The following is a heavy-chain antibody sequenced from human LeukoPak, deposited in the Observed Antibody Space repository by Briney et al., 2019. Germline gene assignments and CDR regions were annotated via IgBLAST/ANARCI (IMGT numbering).Heavy chain of an antibody. CDR1: GSPFTTYW. CDR2: IYPDDSDT. CDR3: ARLGGDTYYFGSASYPNWYFDL. V-gene: IGHV5-51*01. J-gene: IGHJ2*01. D-gene: IGHD3-10*01. Sequence: GASLQISCQASGSPFTTYWIGWVRKLPGKGLECMGIIYPDDSDTTYSPSFQGQVTISADKSFSTAYLQWSSLKASDTAIYYCARLGGDTYYFGSASYPNWYFDLWGRGTLVTVSS.